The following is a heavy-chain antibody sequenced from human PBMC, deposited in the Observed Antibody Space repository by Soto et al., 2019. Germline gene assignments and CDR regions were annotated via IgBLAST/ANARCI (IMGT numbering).Heavy chain of an antibody. J-gene: IGHJ4*02. CDR1: GYTFTSYG. D-gene: IGHD6-13*01. Sequence: GASVKVSCKASGYTFTSYGISWVRQAPGQGLEWMGWISAYNGNTNYAQKLQGRVTMTTDTSTSTAYMELRSPRSDDTAVYYCAREIGSSSSWYYFDYSGQGTLVTVSS. CDR3: AREIGSSSSWYYFDY. CDR2: ISAYNGNT. V-gene: IGHV1-18*04.